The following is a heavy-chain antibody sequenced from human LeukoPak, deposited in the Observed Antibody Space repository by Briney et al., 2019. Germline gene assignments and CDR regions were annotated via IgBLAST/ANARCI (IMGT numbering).Heavy chain of an antibody. V-gene: IGHV3-74*01. CDR3: VSFCEAY. Sequence: GGSLRLSCAASGNYWMHWVRQAPGKGLVWVSHINSDGSWTSYADSVKGRFTISKDNAKNTVYLQMNNLRAEDTAVYYCVSFCEAYWGRGTLVTVSS. D-gene: IGHD2/OR15-2a*01. J-gene: IGHJ4*02. CDR1: GNYW. CDR2: INSDGSWT.